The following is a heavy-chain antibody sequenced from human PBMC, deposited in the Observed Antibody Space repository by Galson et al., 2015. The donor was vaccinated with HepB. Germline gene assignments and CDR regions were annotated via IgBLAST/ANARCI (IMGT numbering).Heavy chain of an antibody. V-gene: IGHV1-24*01. CDR2: FDPEDGET. CDR1: GYTLTELS. CDR3: ATVKCSGGSCYPINWFDP. J-gene: IGHJ5*02. D-gene: IGHD2-15*01. Sequence: SVKVSCKVSGYTLTELSMHWVRQAPGKGLEWMGGFDPEDGETIYAQKFQGRVTMTEDTSTDTAYMELGSLRSEDTAVYYCATVKCSGGSCYPINWFDPWGQGTLVTVSS.